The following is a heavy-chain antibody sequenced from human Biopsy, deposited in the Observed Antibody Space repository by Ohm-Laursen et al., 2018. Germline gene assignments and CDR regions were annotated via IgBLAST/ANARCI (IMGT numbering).Heavy chain of an antibody. CDR1: GGSISDSTYH. J-gene: IGHJ4*02. CDR2: IYYSGNT. Sequence: SQTLSLTCTVSGGSISDSTYHWGWIRQSPGKGLEWIGTIYYSGNTAYSPPLKSRVTISVDTSNNQFSLKLRSVSAADTAVYYCARQVDFWSGYVDYWGQGTLVAVSS. V-gene: IGHV4-39*01. D-gene: IGHD3-3*01. CDR3: ARQVDFWSGYVDY.